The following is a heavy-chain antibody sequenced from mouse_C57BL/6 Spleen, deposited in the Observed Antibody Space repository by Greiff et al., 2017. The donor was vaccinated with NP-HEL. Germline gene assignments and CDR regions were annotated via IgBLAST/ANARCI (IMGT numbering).Heavy chain of an antibody. CDR2: INPNNGGT. CDR1: GYTFTDYY. V-gene: IGHV1-26*01. Sequence: EVQLQQSGPELVKPGASVKISCKASGYTFTDYYMNWVKQSHGKSLEWIGDINPNNGGTSYNQKFKGKATLTVDKSSSTAYMELRSLTSEDSAVYYCARWRFYGYGPSSAMDYWGQGTSVTVSS. CDR3: ARWRFYGYGPSSAMDY. D-gene: IGHD2-2*01. J-gene: IGHJ4*01.